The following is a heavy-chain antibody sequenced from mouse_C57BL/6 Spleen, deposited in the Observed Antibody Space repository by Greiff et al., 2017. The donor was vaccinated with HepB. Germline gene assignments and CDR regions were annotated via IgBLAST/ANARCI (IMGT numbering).Heavy chain of an antibody. Sequence: VKLQESGPELVKPGASVKISCKASGYAFSSSWMNWVKQRPGKGLEWIGRIYPGDGDTNYNGKFKGKATLTADKSSSTAYMQLSSLTSEDSAVYFCAREPEGYFDVWGTGTTVTVSS. CDR1: GYAFSSSW. V-gene: IGHV1-82*01. J-gene: IGHJ1*03. CDR3: AREPEGYFDV. CDR2: IYPGDGDT.